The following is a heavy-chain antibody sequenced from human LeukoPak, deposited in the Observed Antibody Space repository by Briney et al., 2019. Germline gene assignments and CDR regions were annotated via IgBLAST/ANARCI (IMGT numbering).Heavy chain of an antibody. D-gene: IGHD5-24*01. CDR1: ELNFKTHA. CDR2: LSFDASGT. J-gene: IGHJ4*02. CDR3: ARDLQEISSFYFDY. Sequence: GTSLRPSCLVSELNFKTHAMHWVRQAPGKGLEWVAGLSFDASGTNYADSVKGRFTISRDNSKNTLYLQMHSLRPEDTAVYFCARDLQEISSFYFDYWGQGSLVTVSS. V-gene: IGHV3-30*04.